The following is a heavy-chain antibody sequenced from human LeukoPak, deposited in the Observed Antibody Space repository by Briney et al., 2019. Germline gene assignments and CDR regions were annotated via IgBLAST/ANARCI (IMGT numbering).Heavy chain of an antibody. V-gene: IGHV3-48*01. CDR1: GFTFSSYS. CDR3: VRRAGGYSHPYDY. CDR2: ISSSSTI. J-gene: IGHJ4*02. Sequence: GGSLRLSCAASGFTFSSYSMNWVRQAPGRGLEWVSYISSSSTIYYADSVKGRFTISRDNAKNSLYLQMNSLRAEDTAVYYCVRRAGGYSHPYDYWGQGTLVTVSS. D-gene: IGHD4-23*01.